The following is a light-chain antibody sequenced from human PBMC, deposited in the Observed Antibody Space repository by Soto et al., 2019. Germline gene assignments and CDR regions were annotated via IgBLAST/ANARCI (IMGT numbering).Light chain of an antibody. J-gene: IGLJ1*01. CDR2: EVS. CDR1: SSDVGGYNY. Sequence: QSVLTQPASVSGSPGQSITISCTGTSSDVGGYNYVSWYQQHPGKAPKLMIYEVSNRPSGVSNRFSGSKSGNTVSLTISGLQAEDEADYYCSSYTSSSIYVFGTGTKLTVL. CDR3: SSYTSSSIYV. V-gene: IGLV2-14*01.